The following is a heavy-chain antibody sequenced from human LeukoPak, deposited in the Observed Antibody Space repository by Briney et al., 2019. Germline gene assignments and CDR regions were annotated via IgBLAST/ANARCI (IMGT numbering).Heavy chain of an antibody. CDR1: GGSFSGYY. D-gene: IGHD3-10*01. CDR3: ASMTLVRGVTGRTRSDLDY. Sequence: SETLSLTCAVYGGSFSGYYWSWIRQPPGKGLEWIGEIKHSGSTNYNPSLKSRVTISKDTSKNQFSLKLTSVTAADTAVYYCASMTLVRGVTGRTRSDLDYWGQGTLVTVSS. J-gene: IGHJ4*02. V-gene: IGHV4-34*01. CDR2: IKHSGST.